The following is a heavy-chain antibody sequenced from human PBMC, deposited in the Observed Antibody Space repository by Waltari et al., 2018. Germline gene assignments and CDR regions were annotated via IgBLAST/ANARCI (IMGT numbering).Heavy chain of an antibody. J-gene: IGHJ3*02. V-gene: IGHV4-34*01. CDR2: INHSGST. Sequence: QVQLQQWGAGLLKPSETLSLTCAVYGGSFSGYYWSWIRQPPGKGLEWIGEINHSGSTNYNPSLKSRVTISVDTSKNQFSLKLSSVTAADTAVYYCARSGYVRRISAFDIWGQGTMVTVSS. D-gene: IGHD5-12*01. CDR3: ARSGYVRRISAFDI. CDR1: GGSFSGYY.